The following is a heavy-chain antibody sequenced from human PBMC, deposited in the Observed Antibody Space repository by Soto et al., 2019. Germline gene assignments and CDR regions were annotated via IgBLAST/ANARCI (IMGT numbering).Heavy chain of an antibody. CDR2: ISYDGSNK. Sequence: GGSLRLSCAASGFTFSSYAMHWVRQAPGKGLEWVAVISYDGSNKYYADSVKGRFTISRDNSKNTLYLQMNSLRAEDTAVYSCARADSGYCSGGSCYSGSGDAFDIWGQGTMVTVSS. CDR1: GFTFSSYA. V-gene: IGHV3-30*04. J-gene: IGHJ3*02. CDR3: ARADSGYCSGGSCYSGSGDAFDI. D-gene: IGHD2-15*01.